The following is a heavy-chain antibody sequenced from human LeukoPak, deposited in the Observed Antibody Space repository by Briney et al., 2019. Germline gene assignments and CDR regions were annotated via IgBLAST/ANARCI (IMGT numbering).Heavy chain of an antibody. CDR3: AKLARSSDYYGSGTLGAY. J-gene: IGHJ4*02. Sequence: GSLRLSCAASGFTFSGYWMHWVRQAPGKGLEWVSAISGSGGSTYYADSVKGRFTISRDNSKNTLYLQMNSPRAEDTAVYYCAKLARSSDYYGSGTLGAYWGQGTLVTVSS. CDR2: ISGSGGST. D-gene: IGHD3-10*01. CDR1: GFTFSGYW. V-gene: IGHV3-23*01.